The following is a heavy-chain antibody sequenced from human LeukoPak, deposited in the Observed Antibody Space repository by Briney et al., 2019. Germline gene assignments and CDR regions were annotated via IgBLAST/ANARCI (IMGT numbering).Heavy chain of an antibody. CDR2: IYYGGST. V-gene: IGHV4-59*08. CDR3: ARHVWNSSGLYFDY. J-gene: IGHJ4*02. D-gene: IGHD6-19*01. CDR1: GGSISSYY. Sequence: SETLSLTCTVSGGSISSYYWSWIRQPPGKGLEWIGYIYYGGSTNYNPPLKSRVTISVDTSKNQFSLKLSSVTAADTAVYYCARHVWNSSGLYFDYWGQGTLVTVSS.